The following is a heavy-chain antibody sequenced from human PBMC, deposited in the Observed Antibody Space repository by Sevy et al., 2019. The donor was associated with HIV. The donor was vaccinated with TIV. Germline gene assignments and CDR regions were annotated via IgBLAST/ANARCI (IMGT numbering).Heavy chain of an antibody. J-gene: IGHJ3*02. CDR3: ARDSPGPHDAFDI. V-gene: IGHV3-7*01. Sequence: GESLKISCAASGFTFSTYWMTWVRQAPGKGLEWVANIKQDGSEKYYVDSVKGRCTISRDNAKNSLHLQMNSLRVEDTAVYYCARDSPGPHDAFDIWGQGTMVTVSS. CDR1: GFTFSTYW. CDR2: IKQDGSEK.